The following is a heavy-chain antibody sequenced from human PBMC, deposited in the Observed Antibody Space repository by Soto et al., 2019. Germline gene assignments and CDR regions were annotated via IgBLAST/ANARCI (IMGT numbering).Heavy chain of an antibody. V-gene: IGHV5-51*01. D-gene: IGHD3-3*01. CDR2: IYPGDSDT. Sequence: GESLKISCKGSGYSFTSYWIGWVRQMPGKGLEWMGIIYPGDSDTRYSPSFQGQVTISADKSISTAYLQWSSLKASDTAMYYCARRQRVRFWTGGMDVWGQGTTVTVSS. CDR3: ARRQRVRFWTGGMDV. J-gene: IGHJ6*02. CDR1: GYSFTSYW.